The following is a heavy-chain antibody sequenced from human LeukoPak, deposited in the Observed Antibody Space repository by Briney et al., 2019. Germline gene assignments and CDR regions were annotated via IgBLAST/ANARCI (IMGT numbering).Heavy chain of an antibody. J-gene: IGHJ4*02. CDR2: ISGSGGST. CDR1: GFTFSSYA. D-gene: IGHD3-22*01. Sequence: GGSLRLSCAASGFTFSSYAMSWVRQAPGKGLEWVSAISGSGGSTYYADSVKGRFTISRDNSKNTLYLQMNSLRAEDTAVYYCAKDQEPYYYDSSGYYVYWGQGTLVTVSS. V-gene: IGHV3-23*01. CDR3: AKDQEPYYYDSSGYYVY.